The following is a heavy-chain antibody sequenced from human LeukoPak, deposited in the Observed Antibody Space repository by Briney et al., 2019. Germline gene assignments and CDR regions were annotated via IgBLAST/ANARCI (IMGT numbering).Heavy chain of an antibody. D-gene: IGHD6-19*01. CDR3: ARHGVAGTPYYFDY. CDR1: GYSISSGYY. V-gene: IGHV4-38-2*01. Sequence: PSETLSFTCAVSGYSISSGYYWGWIRQPPGKGLEWIGSIYHSGSTYYNPSLKSRVTISVDTSKNQFSLKLSSVTAADTAVYYCARHGVAGTPYYFDYWGQGTLVTVSS. CDR2: IYHSGST. J-gene: IGHJ4*02.